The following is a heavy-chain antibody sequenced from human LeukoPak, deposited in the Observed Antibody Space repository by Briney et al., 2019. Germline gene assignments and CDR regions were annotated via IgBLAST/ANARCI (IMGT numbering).Heavy chain of an antibody. CDR1: GYTFTGYY. D-gene: IGHD5-18*01. CDR3: ARDLPYSYGDDFDY. J-gene: IGHJ4*02. Sequence: ASVKVSCKASGYTFTGYYMHWVRQAPGQGLEWMGWINPNSGGTNYAQKFQGRVTMTRDTSTSTAYMELSRLRSDDTAVYYCARDLPYSYGDDFDYRGQGTLVTVSS. V-gene: IGHV1-2*02. CDR2: INPNSGGT.